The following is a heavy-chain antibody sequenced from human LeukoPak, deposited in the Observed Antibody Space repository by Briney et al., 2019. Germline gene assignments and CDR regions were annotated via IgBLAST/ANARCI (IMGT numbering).Heavy chain of an antibody. Sequence: SETLSLTCTVSGGSISSYYWSWIRQPPGKGLEWIGYIYYSGSTNYNPSLKSRVTISVDTSKNQFSLKLSSVTAADTAVYYCASQRGSSGWTPFDYWGQGTLVTVSS. CDR2: IYYSGST. CDR1: GGSISSYY. CDR3: ASQRGSSGWTPFDY. V-gene: IGHV4-59*08. D-gene: IGHD6-19*01. J-gene: IGHJ4*02.